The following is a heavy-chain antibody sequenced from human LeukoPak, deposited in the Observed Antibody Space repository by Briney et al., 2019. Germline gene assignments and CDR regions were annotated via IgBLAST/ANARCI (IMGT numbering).Heavy chain of an antibody. CDR1: GGTLSRYA. V-gene: IGHV1-46*01. D-gene: IGHD3-22*01. CDR3: ARAGGVVAVFDY. Sequence: ASVKVSCKASGGTLSRYAISWVRQAPGQGLEWMGIINPSGGSTSYAQKFQGRVTMTRDTSTSTVYMELSSLRSEDTAVYYCARAGGVVAVFDYWGRGTLVTVSS. CDR2: INPSGGST. J-gene: IGHJ4*02.